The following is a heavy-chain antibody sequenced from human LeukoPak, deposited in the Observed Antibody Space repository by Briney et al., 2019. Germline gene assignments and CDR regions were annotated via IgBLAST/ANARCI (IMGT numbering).Heavy chain of an antibody. CDR3: ASAPRQASIGGLDY. D-gene: IGHD3-16*01. J-gene: IGHJ4*02. Sequence: SETLSLTCTVSGGSISSSPYYWGWIRHPPGKGLEWMGAISNTAVTSYNPSLRSRVTIFADTSKNHFSLNLRSVTAADTALYYCASAPRQASIGGLDYWGQGTLVTVSS. CDR1: GGSISSSPYY. V-gene: IGHV4-39*02. CDR2: ISNTAVT.